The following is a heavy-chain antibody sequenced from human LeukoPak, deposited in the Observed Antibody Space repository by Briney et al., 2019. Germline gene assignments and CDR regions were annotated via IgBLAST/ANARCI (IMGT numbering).Heavy chain of an antibody. V-gene: IGHV5-51*01. CDR1: GYSFTSYW. CDR3: ARPIGRGLHYYDSSGYFDY. J-gene: IGHJ4*02. CDR2: IYPGDSDT. D-gene: IGHD3-22*01. Sequence: GESLKISCQGSGYSFTSYWIGWVRQMPGKGLEWMGIIYPGDSDTRYSPSFQGQVTISADKSISTAYLQWSSLKASDTAMYYCARPIGRGLHYYDSSGYFDYWGQGTLVTVSS.